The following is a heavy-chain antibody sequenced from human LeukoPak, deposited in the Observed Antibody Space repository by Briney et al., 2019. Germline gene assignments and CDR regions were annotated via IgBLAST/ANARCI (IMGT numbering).Heavy chain of an antibody. CDR3: TTGIFDY. V-gene: IGHV3-15*01. J-gene: IGHJ4*02. CDR1: GFTFNNAW. D-gene: IGHD1-14*01. CDR2: IKSKSDYGTT. Sequence: GGSLRLSCAASGFTFNNAWMSWVRQAPGKGLEWAGRIKSKSDYGTTDYAAPVKGRFTISRDDSKNTLYLQMNSLKTEDTAVYYCTTGIFDYWGQGTLVTVSS.